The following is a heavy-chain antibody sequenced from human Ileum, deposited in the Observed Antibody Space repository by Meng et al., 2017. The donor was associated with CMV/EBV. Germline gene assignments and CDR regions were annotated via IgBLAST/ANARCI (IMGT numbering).Heavy chain of an antibody. CDR1: GGSISTYC. D-gene: IGHD3-10*01. CDR2: ICGTGTI. J-gene: IGHJ5*02. V-gene: IGHV4-4*07. CDR3: ARRVREVRERSWENWLTP. Sequence: QVQLQESGQGLVGRSAALSLIFTVAGGSISTYCWNWLRQSAGKRLEWIGRICGTGTIQYNPSFKSRLTLSLDTSKSQFSLRLTSVTAADTAVYFCARRVREVRERSWENWLTPWGQGILVTVSS.